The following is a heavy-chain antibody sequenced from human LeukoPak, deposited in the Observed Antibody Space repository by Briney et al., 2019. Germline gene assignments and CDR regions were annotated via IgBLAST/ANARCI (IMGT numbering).Heavy chain of an antibody. Sequence: SETLSLTCTVSGGSISSYYWSWIRQPPGKGLEWIGYIYYSGSTNYNPSLKSRVTISVDTSKNQFSLKLSSVTAADTAVYYCASPRYSYAVNAFDIWGQGTMVTVSS. CDR2: IYYSGST. D-gene: IGHD5-18*01. V-gene: IGHV4-59*12. CDR1: GGSISSYY. J-gene: IGHJ3*02. CDR3: ASPRYSYAVNAFDI.